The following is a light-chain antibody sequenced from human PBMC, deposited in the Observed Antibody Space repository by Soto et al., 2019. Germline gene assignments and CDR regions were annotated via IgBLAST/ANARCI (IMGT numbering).Light chain of an antibody. CDR3: KQYNSYSPWT. V-gene: IGKV1-5*03. CDR2: KAS. CDR1: QSISSW. J-gene: IGKJ1*01. Sequence: DIQMTQSPSTLSASVGDRVTITCRASQSISSWLSWYQQKPGKDPKLLIYKASSLESGVPSRLSGSGAGTEFTLSISSLQPDDFATDYCKQYNSYSPWTFGQGTKVEIK.